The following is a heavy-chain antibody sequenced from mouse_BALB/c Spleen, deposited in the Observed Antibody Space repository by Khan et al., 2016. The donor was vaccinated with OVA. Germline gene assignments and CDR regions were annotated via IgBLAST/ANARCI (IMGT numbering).Heavy chain of an antibody. V-gene: IGHV3-8*02. CDR2: IIYTGYT. CDR1: GDSITSGY. Sequence: EVQLQESGPSLVKPSQTLSLTCSVTGDSITSGYWNWIRKFPENKLEYMGYIIYTGYTYYNPFLQSRISITRHTTTNQYYLQLNSVTYEDTATSYCARSTYRYAFGYWGQGTLVTVSA. D-gene: IGHD2-12*01. CDR3: ARSTYRYAFGY. J-gene: IGHJ3*02.